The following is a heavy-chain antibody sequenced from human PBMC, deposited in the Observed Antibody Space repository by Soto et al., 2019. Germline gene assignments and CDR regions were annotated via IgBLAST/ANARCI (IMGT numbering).Heavy chain of an antibody. D-gene: IGHD5-12*01. Sequence: SVKVSCKASGGTFSSYTVSWVRQAPGQGLEWMGRIIPIIDVTNYAEKFQGRVTITADKSTSTAYMELSSLRSEDTAVYYCARESSAYDLYFDYWGQGTLVTVSS. CDR3: ARESSAYDLYFDY. V-gene: IGHV1-69*04. CDR2: IIPIIDVT. J-gene: IGHJ4*02. CDR1: GGTFSSYT.